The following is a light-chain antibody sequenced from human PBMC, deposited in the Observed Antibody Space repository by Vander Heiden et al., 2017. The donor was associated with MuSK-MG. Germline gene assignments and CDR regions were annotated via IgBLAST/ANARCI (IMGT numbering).Light chain of an antibody. V-gene: IGKV3-15*01. CDR1: QAIDTF. CDR3: QQYNTWPLYT. CDR2: DAS. J-gene: IGKJ2*01. Sequence: EIVMTQSPATLSVSPGERATLSCRASQAIDTFLAWYQQVPGQAPRLLIYDASTRATGIPARFSGSGSGTDFTLTISSLQSEDFALYYCQQYNTWPLYTFGQGTKLEIK.